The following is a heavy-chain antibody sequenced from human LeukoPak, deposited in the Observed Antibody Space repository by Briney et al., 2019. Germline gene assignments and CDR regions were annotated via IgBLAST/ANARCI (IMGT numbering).Heavy chain of an antibody. CDR2: ISSNGGST. CDR1: GFTFSSYA. V-gene: IGHV3-64*01. D-gene: IGHD3-3*01. J-gene: IGHJ5*02. CDR3: ARSYDFWSGYYLNWFDP. Sequence: GGSLRLSCAASGFTFSSYAMHWVRQAPGKGLEYVSAISSNGGSTYYANSVKGRFTISRDNSKNTLYLQMGSLRAEGMAVYYCARSYDFWSGYYLNWFDPWGQGTLVTVSS.